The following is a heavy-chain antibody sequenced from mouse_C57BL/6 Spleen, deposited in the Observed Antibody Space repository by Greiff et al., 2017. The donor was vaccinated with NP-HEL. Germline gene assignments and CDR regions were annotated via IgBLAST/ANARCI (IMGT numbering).Heavy chain of an antibody. V-gene: IGHV14-3*01. Sequence: EVKLQESVAELVRPGASVKLSCTASGFNIKNTYMHWVKQRPEQGLEWIGRIDPANGNTKYAPKFQGKATINADTASNTAYLQLISLPSEDTTIYYCAIGVYDYDDAMDYWGPGPSVTVSS. CDR1: GFNIKNTY. J-gene: IGHJ4*01. CDR2: IDPANGNT. D-gene: IGHD2-4*01. CDR3: AIGVYDYDDAMDY.